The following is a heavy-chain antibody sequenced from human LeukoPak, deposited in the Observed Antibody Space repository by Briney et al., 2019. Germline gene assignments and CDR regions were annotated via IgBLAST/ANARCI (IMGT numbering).Heavy chain of an antibody. CDR3: AKEGNDYGANSIDY. CDR2: MFFTGDT. J-gene: IGHJ4*02. D-gene: IGHD4-23*01. Sequence: SETLSLTCTVSGGXISSHYCAWLRQPPGKGLEWIGWMFFTGDTNYNPSLKSRVTISVDHSKNQFSLKLTSVTAADTAVYYCAKEGNDYGANSIDYWGRGTLVTVSS. V-gene: IGHV4-59*11. CDR1: GGXISSHY.